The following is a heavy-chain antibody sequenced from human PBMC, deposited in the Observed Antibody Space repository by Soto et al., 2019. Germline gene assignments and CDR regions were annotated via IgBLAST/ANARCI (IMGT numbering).Heavy chain of an antibody. CDR3: VKDSEAAADKGGAFDI. CDR1: GFTFSSYA. J-gene: IGHJ3*02. CDR2: ISSNGGST. Sequence: GGSLRLSCSASGFTFSSYAMHWVRQAPGKGLEYVSAISSNGGSTYYADSVKGRFTISRDNSKNTLYLQMSSLRAEDTAVYYCVKDSEAAADKGGAFDIWGQGTMVTVSS. V-gene: IGHV3-64D*08. D-gene: IGHD6-13*01.